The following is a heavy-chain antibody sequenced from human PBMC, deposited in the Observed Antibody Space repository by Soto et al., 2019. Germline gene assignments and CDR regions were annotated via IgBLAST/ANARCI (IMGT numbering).Heavy chain of an antibody. Sequence: VQLVESGGGLVQPGGSLRLSCAASGFTFSSYAMSWVRQAPGKGLEWVSAISGSGGSTYYADSVKGRFTISRDTSKNTLYLQMNSLRDEDTAAYYCAKDRYGDYSFDSWGQGTLVTVSS. J-gene: IGHJ4*02. CDR1: GFTFSSYA. D-gene: IGHD4-17*01. V-gene: IGHV3-23*04. CDR3: AKDRYGDYSFDS. CDR2: ISGSGGST.